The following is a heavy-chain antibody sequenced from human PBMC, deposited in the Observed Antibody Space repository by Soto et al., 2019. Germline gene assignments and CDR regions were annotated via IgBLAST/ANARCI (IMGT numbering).Heavy chain of an antibody. CDR1: GFTFSDYY. D-gene: IGHD1-26*01. V-gene: IGHV3-11*06. J-gene: IGHJ4*02. CDR2: ISSSSSYT. Sequence: GESLKISCAASGFTFSDYYMSWIRQAPGKGLEWVSYISSSSSYTNYADSVKGRFTISRDNAKNSLYLQMNSLRAEDTAVYYCARVMEVGGSYVWVYYFDYWGQGTLVTVSS. CDR3: ARVMEVGGSYVWVYYFDY.